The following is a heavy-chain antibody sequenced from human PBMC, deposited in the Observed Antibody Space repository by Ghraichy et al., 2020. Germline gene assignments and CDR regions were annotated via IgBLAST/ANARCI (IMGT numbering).Heavy chain of an antibody. J-gene: IGHJ4*02. V-gene: IGHV3-74*03. Sequence: AGSLRLSCAASGFTFSNYWMDWVRQAPGKGLLWVSRVKSDGNSTTYADSVKGRFTISRDNTKNTLYLQMNSLRAEDSAVYYCVRIPGWELPDYWGQGALVIVSS. D-gene: IGHD1-26*01. CDR1: GFTFSNYW. CDR2: VKSDGNST. CDR3: VRIPGWELPDY.